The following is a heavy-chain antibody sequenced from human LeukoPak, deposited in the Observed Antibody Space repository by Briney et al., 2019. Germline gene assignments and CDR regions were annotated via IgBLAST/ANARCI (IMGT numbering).Heavy chain of an antibody. Sequence: SETLSLTCAVSGGSLSGYYWTWIRQPPGKGLEWIGEINHSGSTNYNPSLKSRVIISVDTSKNQFSLKLSSVTAADTAVYYCARVEEGYGSGRRENYYYYYMDVWGKGTTVTISS. D-gene: IGHD3-10*01. CDR2: INHSGST. CDR1: GGSLSGYY. J-gene: IGHJ6*03. V-gene: IGHV4-34*01. CDR3: ARVEEGYGSGRRENYYYYYMDV.